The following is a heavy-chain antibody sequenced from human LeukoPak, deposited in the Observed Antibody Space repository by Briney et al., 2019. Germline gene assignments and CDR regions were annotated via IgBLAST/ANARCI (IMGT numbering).Heavy chain of an antibody. CDR1: GGSISSYY. J-gene: IGHJ2*01. D-gene: IGHD3-3*01. V-gene: IGHV4-59*01. CDR3: AREGSWNYDFWSGYWTITPWWFDL. CDR2: IYYSGRT. Sequence: PSETLSLTCTVSGGSISSYYWSWIRQPPGKGLEWMGYIYYSGRTNYNPSLKSRVTISVDTSKNQFSLKLSSVTAADTGVYYCAREGSWNYDFWSGYWTITPWWFDLWGRGTLVTVSS.